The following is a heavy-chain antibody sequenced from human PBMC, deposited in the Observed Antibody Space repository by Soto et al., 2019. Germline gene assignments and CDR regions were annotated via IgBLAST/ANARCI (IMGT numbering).Heavy chain of an antibody. CDR2: IYYTGST. J-gene: IGHJ4*02. D-gene: IGHD3-22*01. CDR1: GDSVNTAPYH. Sequence: SETLSLTCTVSGDSVNTAPYHWSWIRQSPRNGLEWIGNIYYTGSTNYNPSFESRVAISLDTSNNQFSLRLTSLTAADTAVYFCARDHHSYYDTSGYYPYFDFWGQGTLVTVS. V-gene: IGHV4-61*01. CDR3: ARDHHSYYDTSGYYPYFDF.